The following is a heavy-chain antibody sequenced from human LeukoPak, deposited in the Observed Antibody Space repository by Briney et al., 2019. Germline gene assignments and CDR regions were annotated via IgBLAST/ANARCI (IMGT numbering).Heavy chain of an antibody. CDR2: IYYSGST. CDR3: ARKYGGNVLFDY. Sequence: SETLSLTCTVSGGSISSYYWSWIRQPPGKGLEWIGYIYYSGSTDYNPSLKSRVTISVDTSKNQFSLKLSSVTAADTAVYYCARKYGGNVLFDYWGQGTLVTVSS. V-gene: IGHV4-59*01. J-gene: IGHJ4*02. CDR1: GGSISSYY. D-gene: IGHD4-23*01.